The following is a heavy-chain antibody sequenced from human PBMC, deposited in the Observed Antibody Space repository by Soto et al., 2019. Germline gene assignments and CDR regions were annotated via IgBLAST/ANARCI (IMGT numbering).Heavy chain of an antibody. CDR2: INPSGGST. CDR3: ARAYSYSGYEYYYYGMDG. Sequence: QVQLVQSGAEVKKPGASVKVSCKASGYTFTSYYMHWVRQAPGQGLEWMGIINPSGGSTSYAQKXQRRVPMTRDXXTXTXXMELSSLRSEDTAVYYCARAYSYSGYEYYYYGMDGWGQGTTVTVSS. D-gene: IGHD5-12*01. V-gene: IGHV1-46*01. CDR1: GYTFTSYY. J-gene: IGHJ6*02.